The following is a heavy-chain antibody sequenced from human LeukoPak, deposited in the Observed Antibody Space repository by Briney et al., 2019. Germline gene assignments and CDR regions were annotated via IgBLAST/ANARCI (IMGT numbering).Heavy chain of an antibody. Sequence: PGGSLRLSCAVSGFAFGSEAMSWVRQSPARGLEWVASISPGGGTTYYADYVKGRFTISRDNSKNTLYLQMNSLRAEDTAVYYCAKDLTEGLNWFDPWGQGTLVTVSS. CDR1: GFAFGSEA. CDR3: AKDLTEGLNWFDP. CDR2: ISPGGGTT. D-gene: IGHD1-14*01. V-gene: IGHV3-23*01. J-gene: IGHJ5*02.